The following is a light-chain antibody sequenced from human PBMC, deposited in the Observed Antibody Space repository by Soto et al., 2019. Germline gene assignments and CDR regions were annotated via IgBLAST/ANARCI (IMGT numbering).Light chain of an antibody. Sequence: EIVLTQSPGTLSLSPGERATLSCRASQSVSSSYLAWYQHKPGQAPRLLIYGASSRAPGIPDRFSGSGSGTDFTLTISKLEPDNFAVYYCQQYGSSPHAFGQGNKLEIK. CDR2: GAS. V-gene: IGKV3-20*01. CDR1: QSVSSSY. CDR3: QQYGSSPHA. J-gene: IGKJ2*01.